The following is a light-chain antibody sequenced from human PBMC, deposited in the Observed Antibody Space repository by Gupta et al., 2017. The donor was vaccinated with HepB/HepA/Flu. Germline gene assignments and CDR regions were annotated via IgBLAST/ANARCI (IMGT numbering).Light chain of an antibody. V-gene: IGKV1-27*01. J-gene: IGKJ1*01. Sequence: IQTTHTPSSLSTSVGDRVTITCRASQGISNYLGWYQQKPGKGPKLLIYAASTLQCGVPSRFSGSESGTDFTLTISSLQPEDVATYYCQKDYSAPWTFGQGTKVEIK. CDR1: QGISNY. CDR3: QKDYSAPWT. CDR2: AAS.